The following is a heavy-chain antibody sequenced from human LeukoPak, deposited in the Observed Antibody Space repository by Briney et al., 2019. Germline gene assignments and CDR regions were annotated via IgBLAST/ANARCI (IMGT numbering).Heavy chain of an antibody. V-gene: IGHV1-2*02. CDR2: INPNSGGT. D-gene: IGHD6-19*01. CDR1: GYTFTDYY. Sequence: ASVKVSCKASGYTFTDYYIHWVRQAPGQGLEWIGSINPNSGGTDYAQKFQGRVTMTRDMSSRTAHMDLSSLRSDDTAVYYCAGRDKGIAVAVTFDYWGQGTLVTVSS. CDR3: AGRDKGIAVAVTFDY. J-gene: IGHJ4*02.